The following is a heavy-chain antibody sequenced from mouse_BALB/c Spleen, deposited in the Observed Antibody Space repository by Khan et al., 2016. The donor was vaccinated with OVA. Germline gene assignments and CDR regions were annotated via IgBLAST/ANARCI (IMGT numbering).Heavy chain of an antibody. V-gene: IGHV1-80*01. D-gene: IGHD2-14*01. CDR3: ARLGYWLAY. CDR2: IYPGDGNT. J-gene: IGHJ3*01. CDR1: GYAFSSYW. Sequence: QVRLQQSGAELVRPGSSVKISCKASGYAFSSYWMNWVKQRPGQGLEWIGRIYPGDGNTNYNGNFKGKATLTADKSSSTAYLQLSSLTSEDSAVYFCARLGYWLAYWGQGTLVTVSA.